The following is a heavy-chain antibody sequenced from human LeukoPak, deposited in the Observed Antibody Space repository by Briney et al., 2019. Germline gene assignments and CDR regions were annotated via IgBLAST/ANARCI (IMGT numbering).Heavy chain of an antibody. D-gene: IGHD2-21*02. CDR2: ISYDGSNK. CDR1: GFTFSSYA. J-gene: IGHJ4*02. V-gene: IGHV3-30*01. CDR3: ARSSVVVTATIDY. Sequence: GRSLRLSCAASGFTFSSYAMHWVRQAPGKGLEWVAVISYDGSNKYYADSVKGRFTISRDNSKNTLYLQMNSLRAEDTAVYYCARSSVVVTATIDYWGQGTLVTVSS.